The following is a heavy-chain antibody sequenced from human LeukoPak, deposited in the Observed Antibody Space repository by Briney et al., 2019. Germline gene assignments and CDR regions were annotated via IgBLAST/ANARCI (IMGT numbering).Heavy chain of an antibody. CDR3: ARDGGDYSNYYYYGMDV. Sequence: SETLSLTCTVSGGSISSYYWGWIRQPPGKGLEWIGYIYYSGSTNYNPSLKSRVTISVDTSKNQFSLKLSSVTAADTAVYYCARDGGDYSNYYYYGMDVWGQGTTVTVSS. J-gene: IGHJ6*02. V-gene: IGHV4-59*01. CDR2: IYYSGST. D-gene: IGHD2-21*02. CDR1: GGSISSYY.